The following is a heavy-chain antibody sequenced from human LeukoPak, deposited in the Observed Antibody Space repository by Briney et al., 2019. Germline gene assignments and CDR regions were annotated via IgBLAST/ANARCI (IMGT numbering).Heavy chain of an antibody. CDR2: ISSSSSYI. CDR3: ARAITRGYCSGGSCYSGFDP. Sequence: PGGSLRLSCAASGFTFSSYSMNWVRQAPGKGLEWVSSISSSSSYIYYADSVKGRFTISRDNAKNSLYLQMNSLRAEDTAVYYCARAITRGYCSGGSCYSGFDPWGQGTLVTVSS. J-gene: IGHJ5*02. CDR1: GFTFSSYS. D-gene: IGHD2-15*01. V-gene: IGHV3-21*01.